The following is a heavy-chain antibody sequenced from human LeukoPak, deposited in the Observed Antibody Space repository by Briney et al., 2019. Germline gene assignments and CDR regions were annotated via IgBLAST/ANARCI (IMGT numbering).Heavy chain of an antibody. J-gene: IGHJ4*02. CDR3: AREVGDPPLGFCVY. D-gene: IGHD3-16*01. Sequence: ASVKVSRKASGYTFTGYYIHWVRQAPGQGLEWMGWINPNSGGTNYAQKFQGRVTMTRDTSISTVYMELSRLRSDDTAVYYCAREVGDPPLGFCVYWGQGTLVTVSS. CDR2: INPNSGGT. V-gene: IGHV1-2*02. CDR1: GYTFTGYY.